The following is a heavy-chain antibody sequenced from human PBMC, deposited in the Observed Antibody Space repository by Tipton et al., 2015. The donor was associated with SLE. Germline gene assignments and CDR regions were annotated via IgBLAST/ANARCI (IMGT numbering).Heavy chain of an antibody. Sequence: SLRLSCAASGFTFSSYSMIWVRQAPGKGLEWVSSISSSNTYIYYGDSVKGRFTISRDNAKDSLYLQMNSLRAEDTAVYYCSRVGGSSWYWGQGTLVTVSS. CDR2: ISSSNTYI. CDR1: GFTFSSYS. J-gene: IGHJ4*02. CDR3: SRVGGSSWY. V-gene: IGHV3-21*01. D-gene: IGHD6-13*01.